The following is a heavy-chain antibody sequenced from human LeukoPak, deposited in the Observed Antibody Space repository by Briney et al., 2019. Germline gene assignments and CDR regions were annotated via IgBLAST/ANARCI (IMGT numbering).Heavy chain of an antibody. J-gene: IGHJ6*03. CDR3: ARGATHYDFSSGYPNYYYYYYMDV. CDR2: INHSGST. V-gene: IGHV4-34*01. D-gene: IGHD3-3*01. CDR1: GGTFSGYY. Sequence: SETLSLTCAVYGGTFSGYYWSWIRQPPGKGLEWIGEINHSGSTIYNPSLKSRVTISVDTSKNQFSLKLSSVTAADTAVYYCARGATHYDFSSGYPNYYYYYYMDVWGKGTTVTVSS.